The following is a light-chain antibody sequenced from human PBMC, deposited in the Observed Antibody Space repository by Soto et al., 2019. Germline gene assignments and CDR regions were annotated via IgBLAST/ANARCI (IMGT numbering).Light chain of an antibody. CDR3: HKYNHAPT. CDR1: QAISSY. CDR2: ATS. J-gene: IGKJ4*01. Sequence: DIQVTQSPSSLSASVGDRVTITCRASQAISSYLAWYQQKPGKVPELLIYATSTLQSGAPSRFSGSGSGTDFTLTISSLQPEGVATYYCHKYNHAPTFGGGTKVEIK. V-gene: IGKV1-27*01.